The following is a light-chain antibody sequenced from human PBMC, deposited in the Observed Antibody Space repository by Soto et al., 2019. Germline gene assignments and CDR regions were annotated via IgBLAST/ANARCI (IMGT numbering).Light chain of an antibody. CDR3: QQHSNSPWT. V-gene: IGKV3-20*01. CDR1: QTISNNY. CDR2: AVS. Sequence: EIVLTQSPGTLTLSPGESAALSCRASQTISNNYLVWYRQKPVQAPRLLIYAVSSRAAGIPDRFSGSGSGTDFALTIARLEPEDSAVYYCQQHSNSPWTFGQGTRVEI. J-gene: IGKJ1*01.